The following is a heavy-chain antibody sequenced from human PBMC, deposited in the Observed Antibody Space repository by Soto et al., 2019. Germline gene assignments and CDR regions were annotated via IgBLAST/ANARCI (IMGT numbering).Heavy chain of an antibody. CDR1: GFTFDDYA. J-gene: IGHJ1*01. CDR2: ISWDGGST. Sequence: SLRLSCAASGFTFDDYAMHWVRQAPGKGLEWVSLISWDGGSTYYADSVKGRFTISRDNSKNSLYLQMNSLRAEDTALYYCAKAGALIGGNSGYFQHWGQGTLVTVSS. CDR3: AKAGALIGGNSGYFQH. V-gene: IGHV3-43D*04. D-gene: IGHD2-21*02.